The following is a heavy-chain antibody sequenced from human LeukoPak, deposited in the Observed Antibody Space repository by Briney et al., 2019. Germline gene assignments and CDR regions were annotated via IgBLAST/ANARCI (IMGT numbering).Heavy chain of an antibody. V-gene: IGHV3-33*01. CDR3: ATGGGFYYGH. CDR1: GFSFSTYG. D-gene: IGHD3-22*01. Sequence: GTSLRLSCAASGFSFSTYGMHWVRQAPGKGLEWVAAAQGDGRLQYYADSVKGRFTISKDISKSTLYVQMNSLRAEDTAVYYCATGGGFYYGHWGQGTLVTVSS. J-gene: IGHJ4*02. CDR2: AQGDGRLQ.